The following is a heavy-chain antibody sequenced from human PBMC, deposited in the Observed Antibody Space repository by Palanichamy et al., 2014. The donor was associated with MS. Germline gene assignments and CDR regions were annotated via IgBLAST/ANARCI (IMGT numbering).Heavy chain of an antibody. CDR2: ISYDGSNK. D-gene: IGHD2-15*01. CDR1: GFTFSSYG. CDR3: AKDGAAGYCSGGSCFHPTYYYYMDV. J-gene: IGHJ6*03. V-gene: IGHV3-30*18. Sequence: ESGGGVVQPGRSLRLSCAASGFTFSSYGMHWVRQAPGKGLEWVAVISYDGSNKYYADSVKGRFTISRDNSRNTLYLQVNSLRAEDTAVYYCAKDGAAGYCSGGSCFHPTYYYYMDVWGRGTTVTVSS.